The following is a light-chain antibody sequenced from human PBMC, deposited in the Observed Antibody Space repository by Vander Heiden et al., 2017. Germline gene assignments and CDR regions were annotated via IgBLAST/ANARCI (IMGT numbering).Light chain of an antibody. J-gene: IGLJ2*01. V-gene: IGLV2-8*02. CDR1: SSDVGGYKY. CDR3: SSYGGSTV. Sequence: QSALTQPPSASRSPGQSVTISCTGTSSDVGGYKYVSWYQQHPGKAPKLMIYEVTKRPSGVPDRFSGSKSGNTASLTVSGLQAEDEADYYCSSYGGSTVFGGGTKLTVL. CDR2: EVT.